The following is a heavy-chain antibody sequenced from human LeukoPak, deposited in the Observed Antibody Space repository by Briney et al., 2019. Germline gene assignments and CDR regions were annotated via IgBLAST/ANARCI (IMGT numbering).Heavy chain of an antibody. Sequence: QPGGSLRLSCAASGFTFNDYSMNWVRQAPGKGLEWASYISGGSGTMYYADSVKGRFTISRDNAENSLFLQMNTLRDKDTAVYYCARGLRYSISPFDYWGQGTLVTVSS. J-gene: IGHJ4*02. V-gene: IGHV3-48*02. D-gene: IGHD3-16*02. CDR3: ARGLRYSISPFDY. CDR2: ISGGSGTM. CDR1: GFTFNDYS.